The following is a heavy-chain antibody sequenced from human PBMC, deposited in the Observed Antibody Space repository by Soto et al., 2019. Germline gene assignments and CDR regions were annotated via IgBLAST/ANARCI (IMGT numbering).Heavy chain of an antibody. CDR2: ISGSGGST. D-gene: IGHD1-1*01. Sequence: AGGSLRLSCAASGFTFSSYAMSWVRQAPGKGLEWVSAISGSGGSTYYADSVKGRFTISRDNSKNTLYLQMNSLRAEDTAVYYCAKAIGNPVVVSAFDIWGQGRMLTVSS. V-gene: IGHV3-23*01. CDR1: GFTFSSYA. J-gene: IGHJ3*02. CDR3: AKAIGNPVVVSAFDI.